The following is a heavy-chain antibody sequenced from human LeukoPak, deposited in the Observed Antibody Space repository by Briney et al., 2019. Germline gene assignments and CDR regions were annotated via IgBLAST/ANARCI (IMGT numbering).Heavy chain of an antibody. CDR2: IYYSGST. CDR1: GGSISSGDYY. J-gene: IGHJ4*02. V-gene: IGHV4-30-4*01. D-gene: IGHD2-2*01. CDR3: ARRGCSSTSCYLDY. Sequence: SETLSLTCTVSGGSISSGDYYWSWIRQPPGKGLEWIGYIYYSGSTYYNPSLKSRVTISVDTSKNQFSLKLSSVTAADTAVYYWARRGCSSTSCYLDYWGEGPLVTVSS.